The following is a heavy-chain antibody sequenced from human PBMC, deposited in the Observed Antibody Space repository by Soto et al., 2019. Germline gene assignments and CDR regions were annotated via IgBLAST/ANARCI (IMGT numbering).Heavy chain of an antibody. CDR1: GFTFSSYG. CDR3: AKVGGEVVVPAAMPYYYYMDV. V-gene: IGHV3-30*18. J-gene: IGHJ6*03. D-gene: IGHD2-2*01. CDR2: ISYDGSNK. Sequence: GGSLRLSCAASGFTFSSYGMHWVRQAPGKGLEWVAVISYDGSNKYYADSVKGRFTISRDNSKNTLYLQMNSLRAEDTAVYYCAKVGGEVVVPAAMPYYYYMDVWGKGTTVTVSS.